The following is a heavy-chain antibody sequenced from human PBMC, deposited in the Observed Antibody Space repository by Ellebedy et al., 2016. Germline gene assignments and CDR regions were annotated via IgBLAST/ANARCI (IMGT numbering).Heavy chain of an antibody. CDR1: GGSFSGYY. Sequence: SETLSLXXAVYGGSFSGYYWSWIRQPPGKGLEWIGEINHSGSTNYNPSLKSRVTISVDTSKNQFSLKLSSVTAADTAVYYCARGRHNIPIAAAGTGYFDYWGQGTLVTVSS. V-gene: IGHV4-34*01. CDR2: INHSGST. J-gene: IGHJ4*02. D-gene: IGHD6-13*01. CDR3: ARGRHNIPIAAAGTGYFDY.